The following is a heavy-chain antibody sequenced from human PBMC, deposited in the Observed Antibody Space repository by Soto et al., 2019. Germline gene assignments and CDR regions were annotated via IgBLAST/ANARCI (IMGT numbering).Heavy chain of an antibody. Sequence: EVQLVESGGGLVQPGRSLRLSCAASGFTFDDYTMHWVRQAPGKGLEWVSGITWKSGNIGYADSVKGRFTISRDNAKNSLYLQMNSLRAEDTAFYYCAKESRDGYNLGYFDYWGQGTLVTVSS. D-gene: IGHD5-12*01. V-gene: IGHV3-9*01. CDR1: GFTFDDYT. CDR3: AKESRDGYNLGYFDY. J-gene: IGHJ4*02. CDR2: ITWKSGNI.